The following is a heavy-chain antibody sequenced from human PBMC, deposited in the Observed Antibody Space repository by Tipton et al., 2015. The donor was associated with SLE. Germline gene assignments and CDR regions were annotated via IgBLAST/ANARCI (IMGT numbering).Heavy chain of an antibody. J-gene: IGHJ4*02. CDR1: GFTFINAW. Sequence: SLRLSCAASGFTFINAWMSWVRQAPGQGLEWVGRIRSKSDGGTTDYAASVKGRFAISRDDLKSTLYLQMNSLQIEDTAVYYCASSALGGNDYDSTGYYYGIDYWGQGTLVTVSS. V-gene: IGHV3-15*01. D-gene: IGHD3-22*01. CDR2: IRSKSDGGTT. CDR3: ASSALGGNDYDSTGYYYGIDY.